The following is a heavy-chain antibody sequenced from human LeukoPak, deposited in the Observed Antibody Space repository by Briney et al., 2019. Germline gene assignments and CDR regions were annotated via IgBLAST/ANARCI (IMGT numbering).Heavy chain of an antibody. CDR3: AKDKEDSSSWYYFDY. CDR1: GFTFDDYA. J-gene: IGHJ4*02. Sequence: GGSLRLSCAASGFTFDDYAMHWVRQAPGKGLEWVSGISWNSGSIGYADSVKGRFTISRDNAKNSLYLQMNSLRAEDTALYYCAKDKEDSSSWYYFDYWGQGTLVTVSS. CDR2: ISWNSGSI. D-gene: IGHD6-13*01. V-gene: IGHV3-9*01.